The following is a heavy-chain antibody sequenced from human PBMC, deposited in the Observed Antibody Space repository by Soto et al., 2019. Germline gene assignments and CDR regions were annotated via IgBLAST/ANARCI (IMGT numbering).Heavy chain of an antibody. CDR3: AKGAHDIPNHGAY. V-gene: IGHV3-23*01. J-gene: IGHJ4*02. CDR1: GGSISSGGCF. CDR2: ISGSGGST. D-gene: IGHD3-9*01. Sequence: ETLSLTCAVSGGSISSGGCFWSWVRQAPGKGLEWVSAISGSGGSTYYADSVKGRFTISRDNSKNTLYLQMNSLRAEDTAVYYCAKGAHDIPNHGAYWGQGTLVTVSS.